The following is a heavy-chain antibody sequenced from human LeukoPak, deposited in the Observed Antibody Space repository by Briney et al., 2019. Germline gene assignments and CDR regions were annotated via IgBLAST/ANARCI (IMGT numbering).Heavy chain of an antibody. V-gene: IGHV3-21*01. D-gene: IGHD3-9*01. CDR2: ISSSSSYI. CDR3: ARDGRYYDILTGYDY. Sequence: GGSLRLSCAASGFAFSSYSMNWVRQAPGKGLEWVSSISSSSSYIYYADSVKGRFTISRDNAKNSLYLQMNSPRAEDTAVYYCARDGRYYDILTGYDYWGQGTLVTVSS. J-gene: IGHJ4*02. CDR1: GFAFSSYS.